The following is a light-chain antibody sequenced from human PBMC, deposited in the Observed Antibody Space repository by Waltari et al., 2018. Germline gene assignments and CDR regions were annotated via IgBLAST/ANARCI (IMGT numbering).Light chain of an antibody. Sequence: DIQMTQSPSSLSASVGDRVTITCRASQSVSRYLNWYQQKPGKAPRLLIYAASSLQSGVPSRFSGSGSGTDFALTISSLQPEDFATYYCQQSSSTPPWTFGQGTKVKSN. V-gene: IGKV1-39*01. CDR2: AAS. CDR1: QSVSRY. CDR3: QQSSSTPPWT. J-gene: IGKJ1*01.